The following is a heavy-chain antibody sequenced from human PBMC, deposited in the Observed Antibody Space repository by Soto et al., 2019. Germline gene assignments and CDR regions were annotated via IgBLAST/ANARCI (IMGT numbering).Heavy chain of an antibody. CDR3: AKGKPGSNAFDI. V-gene: IGHV1-8*01. CDR2: MNPNSGNT. Sequence: ASVKVSCKASGYTFTSYDINWVRQATGQGLEWMGWMNPNSGNTGYAQKFQGRVTVTRNTSISTAYMELSSLRSEDTAVYYCAKGKPGSNAFDIWGQGTMVTVSS. CDR1: GYTFTSYD. J-gene: IGHJ3*02. D-gene: IGHD4-4*01.